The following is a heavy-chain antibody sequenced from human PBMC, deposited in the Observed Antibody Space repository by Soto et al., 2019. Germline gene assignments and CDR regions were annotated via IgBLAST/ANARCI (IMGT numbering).Heavy chain of an antibody. CDR1: GGSVNSGGYY. D-gene: IGHD5-12*01. CDR2: VYPQGTA. J-gene: IGHJ5*02. Sequence: QVQLQESGPGLVNASQTLSLTCTVSGGSVNSGGYYWTLIRPHRGKVLQWMGYVYPQGTADYNPYLQRRLTISVDTAKNLFSLKLNSATAADTAVYYCARGRYSCYGVHWFDPWGQGTLVTVSS. CDR3: ARGRYSCYGVHWFDP. V-gene: IGHV4-31*03.